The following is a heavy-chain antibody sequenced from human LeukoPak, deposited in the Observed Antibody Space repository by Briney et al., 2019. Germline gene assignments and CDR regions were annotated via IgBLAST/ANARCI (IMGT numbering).Heavy chain of an antibody. CDR2: ISWDGNKV. Sequence: PGGSLRLSCVVSGFSFDDYAMHWVRQGPGKALEWVSVISWDGNKVAYADSVKGRFTISRDNAKNSLHLQMTSLRPEDTAFYYCAKDRPVATTLHHFDHWGLGTLVTVSS. D-gene: IGHD1-26*01. V-gene: IGHV3-9*01. CDR1: GFSFDDYA. J-gene: IGHJ4*02. CDR3: AKDRPVATTLHHFDH.